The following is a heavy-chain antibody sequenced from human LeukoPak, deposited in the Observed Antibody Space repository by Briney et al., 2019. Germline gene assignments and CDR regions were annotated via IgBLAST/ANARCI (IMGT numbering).Heavy chain of an antibody. D-gene: IGHD2-21*02. Sequence: SETLSLTCTVSGGSISSYYWSWIRQPPGKGLEWIGYIYYSGSTYYNPSLKSRVTISVDTSKNQFSLKLSSVTAADTAVYYCARLSYCGGDCYSTFDYWGQGTLVTVSS. J-gene: IGHJ4*02. CDR2: IYYSGST. V-gene: IGHV4-59*12. CDR3: ARLSYCGGDCYSTFDY. CDR1: GGSISSYY.